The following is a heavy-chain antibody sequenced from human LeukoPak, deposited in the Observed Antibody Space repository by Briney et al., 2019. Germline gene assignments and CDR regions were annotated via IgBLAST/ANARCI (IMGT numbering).Heavy chain of an antibody. Sequence: ASVKVSCKASGYTFTSYDMNWVRQATGQGLEWMGWMNPNSGNTGYAQKVQGRVTMTRNTSISTAYMELSSLRSEDTAVYYCARGVGRRMIVAVLGYWGQGPLVTVSS. CDR2: MNPNSGNT. V-gene: IGHV1-8*01. D-gene: IGHD3-22*01. CDR1: GYTFTSYD. CDR3: ARGVGRRMIVAVLGY. J-gene: IGHJ4*02.